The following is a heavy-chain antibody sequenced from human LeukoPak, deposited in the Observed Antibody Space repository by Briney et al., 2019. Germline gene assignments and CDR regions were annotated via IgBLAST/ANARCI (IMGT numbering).Heavy chain of an antibody. J-gene: IGHJ4*02. D-gene: IGHD5-24*01. CDR1: GYSISSGYY. CDR2: IYHSGST. CDR3: ARARGEMVDY. Sequence: PSETLSLTCTVSGYSISSGYYWGWIRQPPGKGLEWIGSIYHSGSTYYNPSLKSRVTISVDTSKNQFSLKLSSVTAADTAVYYCARARGEMVDYWGQGTLVTVSS. V-gene: IGHV4-38-2*02.